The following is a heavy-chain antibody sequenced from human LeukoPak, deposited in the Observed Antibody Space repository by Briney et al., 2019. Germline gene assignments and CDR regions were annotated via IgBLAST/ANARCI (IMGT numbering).Heavy chain of an antibody. CDR3: ARAPGGSSWLFDY. CDR1: GYTFTGYY. V-gene: IGHV1-2*02. Sequence: GAPVKVSCKASGYTFTGYYMHWVRQAPGQGLEWMGWINPNSGGTNYAQKFQGRATMTRDTSISTAYMELSRLRSDDTAVYYCARAPGGSSWLFDYWGQGTLVTVSS. CDR2: INPNSGGT. J-gene: IGHJ4*02. D-gene: IGHD6-13*01.